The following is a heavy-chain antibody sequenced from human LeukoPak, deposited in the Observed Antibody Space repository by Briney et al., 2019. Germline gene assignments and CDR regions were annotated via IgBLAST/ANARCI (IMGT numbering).Heavy chain of an antibody. CDR1: GFTFRDYY. J-gene: IGHJ3*02. CDR2: ISSSGSTI. V-gene: IGHV3-11*01. CDR3: ASPVVLRYFDWTTGAFDI. D-gene: IGHD3-9*01. Sequence: PGGSLRLSCAASGFTFRDYYMSRIRQAPGKGLEWVSYISSSGSTIYYADSVKGRFTISRDNAKNSLYLQMNSLRAEDTAVYYCASPVVLRYFDWTTGAFDIWGQGTMVTVSS.